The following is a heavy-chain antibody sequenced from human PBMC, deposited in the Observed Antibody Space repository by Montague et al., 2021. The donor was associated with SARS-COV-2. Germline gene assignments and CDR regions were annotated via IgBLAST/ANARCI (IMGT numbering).Heavy chain of an antibody. CDR3: SRDGSAYGVDSGWYWENYYYGMDV. J-gene: IGHJ6*02. CDR2: ISSDGGTK. D-gene: IGHD6-19*01. Sequence: SLRLSCAASGFTFNNYAMHWVRQATGKGLEWAAGISSDGGTKYYADSVEGRFTISRDNSKNTFYLQMNSLRLEDTAVYYCSRDGSAYGVDSGWYWENYYYGMDVWGQGTTVIVFS. V-gene: IGHV3-30*04. CDR1: GFTFNNYA.